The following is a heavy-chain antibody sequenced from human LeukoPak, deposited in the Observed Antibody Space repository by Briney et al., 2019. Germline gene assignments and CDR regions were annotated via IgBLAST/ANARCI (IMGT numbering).Heavy chain of an antibody. CDR3: ARDVHSDYDYYAMDV. CDR1: GFTFSSYS. J-gene: IGHJ6*02. V-gene: IGHV3-21*01. Sequence: PGESLRLSWAASGFTFSSYSVNWVRQPPEKGLEWVSSISTTSTYIYYADSVKGRFTISRDNAKSSLYLQMNSLRAEDTAVYYCARDVHSDYDYYAMDVWGQGTTVTVSS. D-gene: IGHD4-11*01. CDR2: ISTTSTYI.